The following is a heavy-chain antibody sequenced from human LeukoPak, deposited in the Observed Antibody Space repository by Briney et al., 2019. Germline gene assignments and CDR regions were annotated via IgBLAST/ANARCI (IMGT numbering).Heavy chain of an antibody. CDR1: GFTFSSYG. Sequence: GGSLRLSCAASGFTFSSYGIHWVRQAPGKGLEWVAVIPKDGSTKNYADSVKGRFTISRDNSKNTLYLQMNSLRAEDTAVYYCARGVYYMDVWGHGTTVIVSS. J-gene: IGHJ6*03. CDR2: IPKDGSTK. V-gene: IGHV3-30*04. CDR3: ARGVYYMDV.